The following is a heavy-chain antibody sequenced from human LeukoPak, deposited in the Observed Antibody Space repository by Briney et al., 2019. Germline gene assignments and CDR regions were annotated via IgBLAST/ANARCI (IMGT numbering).Heavy chain of an antibody. V-gene: IGHV4-61*01. CDR3: AKDIEATDAFDI. Sequence: PSETLSLTCTVSGGSVSSGSYYWSWIRQPPGKGLEWIGYIYYSGSTNYNPSLKSRVTISVDTSKNQFSLKLSSVTAADTAVYYCAKDIEATDAFDIWGQGTVVTVSS. CDR2: IYYSGST. J-gene: IGHJ3*02. CDR1: GGSVSSGSYY. D-gene: IGHD2-15*01.